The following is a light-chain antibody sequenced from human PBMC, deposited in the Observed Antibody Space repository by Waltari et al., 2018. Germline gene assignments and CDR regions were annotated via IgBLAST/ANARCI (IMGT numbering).Light chain of an antibody. CDR2: WAS. CDR3: QQYSRSPIT. CDR1: QSLFFGASGKNY. Sequence: DIVLTQSPDSLAVSLGERATIDCWSSQSLFFGASGKNYLAWYQQKPGQPPKVLIYWASTREAGVPERISGSGSGAHFTLTVDSLQAEDVAVYYCQQYSRSPITFGQGTRLEI. V-gene: IGKV4-1*01. J-gene: IGKJ5*01.